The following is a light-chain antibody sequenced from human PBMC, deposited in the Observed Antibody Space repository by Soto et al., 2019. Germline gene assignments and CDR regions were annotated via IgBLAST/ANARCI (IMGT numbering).Light chain of an antibody. CDR3: CSLAGGNIFRV. J-gene: IGLJ2*01. CDR2: DVS. Sequence: QSALTQPRSVSGSPGQSVTISCTGTSSDVGGYNYVSWYQHHPGKDPKFIIFDVSSRPSGVPDRFSGSKSGNTAYLTISGLQAEDEADYYCCSLAGGNIFRVFGGGTQLTVL. CDR1: SSDVGGYNY. V-gene: IGLV2-11*01.